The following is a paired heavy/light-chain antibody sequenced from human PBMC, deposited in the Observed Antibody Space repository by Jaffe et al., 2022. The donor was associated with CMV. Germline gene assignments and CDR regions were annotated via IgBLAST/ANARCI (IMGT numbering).Light chain of an antibody. J-gene: IGLJ2*01. CDR1: SLRIYS. Sequence: SSELTQDPAVSVALGQTIRITCQGDSLRIYSANWYQQRPGQAPLLVIYDKNNRPSGIPDRFSGSNSGNTASLTITGAQAEDEADYYCSSGDSTVNGVLFGGGSRLTVL. CDR2: DKN. CDR3: SSGDSTVNGVL. V-gene: IGLV3-19*01.
Heavy chain of an antibody. V-gene: IGHV4-34*01. CDR3: ARRAARQLGRLGELSLKSYFDS. CDR1: GGSFSINY. J-gene: IGHJ4*02. D-gene: IGHD3-16*02. Sequence: QVQLQQWGAGLLQPSETLSLTCAVSGGSFSINYWSWIRQTPGKGLEWIGEINQSGTTKYNPSLKTRVSMSADTSKNQFSLKLTSVTAADTAVYFCARRAARQLGRLGELSLKSYFDSWGQGILVTVSS. CDR2: INQSGTT.